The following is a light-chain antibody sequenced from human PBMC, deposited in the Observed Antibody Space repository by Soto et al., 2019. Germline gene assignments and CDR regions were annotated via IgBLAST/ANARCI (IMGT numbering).Light chain of an antibody. CDR3: QQYGTSPFA. J-gene: IGKJ3*01. Sequence: EIVLTQSPGTLSLSPGERATLSCRASQSVSSSSLAWYQHKPGQAPRLLIFGVSTRATGIPDRFSGSGSGTDFTLTISRLEPEDFAVYYCQQYGTSPFAFGPGTKVDNK. V-gene: IGKV3-20*01. CDR1: QSVSSSS. CDR2: GVS.